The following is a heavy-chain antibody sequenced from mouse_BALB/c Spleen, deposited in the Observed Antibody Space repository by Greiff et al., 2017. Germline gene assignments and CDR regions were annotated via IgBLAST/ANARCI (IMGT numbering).Heavy chain of an antibody. CDR3: ARSQLGLRSWFAY. CDR2: IWGDGST. J-gene: IGHJ3*01. Sequence: VKLMESGPGLVAPSQSLSITCTVSGFSLTGYGVNWVRQPPGKGLEWLGMIWGDGSTDYNSALKSRLSISKDNSKSQVFLKMNSLQTDDTARYYCARSQLGLRSWFAYWGQGTLVTVSA. CDR1: GFSLTGYG. D-gene: IGHD3-1*01. V-gene: IGHV2-6-7*01.